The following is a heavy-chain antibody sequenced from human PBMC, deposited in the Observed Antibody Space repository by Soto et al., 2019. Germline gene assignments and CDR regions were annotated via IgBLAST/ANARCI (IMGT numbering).Heavy chain of an antibody. J-gene: IGHJ5*02. CDR1: GGTFSSYA. D-gene: IGHD6-13*01. Sequence: QVQLVQSGAEVKKPGSSVKVSCKASGGTFSSYAISWVRQAPGQGLEWMGGIIPIFGTANYAQKFQGRVTITADESTSIAYMELSSLRAADTAVYSCAILNRAIAAWSSWYQLTSWVGFDPWGQGTLVTVSS. V-gene: IGHV1-69*01. CDR2: IIPIFGTA. CDR3: AILNRAIAAWSSWYQLTSWVGFDP.